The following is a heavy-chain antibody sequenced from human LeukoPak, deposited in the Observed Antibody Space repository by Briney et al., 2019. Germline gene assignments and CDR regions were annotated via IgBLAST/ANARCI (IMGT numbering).Heavy chain of an antibody. CDR2: ISDSGST. CDR3: ARPDSHLSAFDI. V-gene: IGHV4-59*08. D-gene: IGHD2-15*01. J-gene: IGHJ3*02. CDR1: GGSISTYY. Sequence: PSETLSLTCSVSGGSISTYYWSWIRQPPGKGLEWIAYISDSGSTRYRPSLRGRLSISMDKSKNMFSLKLNSVSAADTAVYYCARPDSHLSAFDIWGQGTKVTVS.